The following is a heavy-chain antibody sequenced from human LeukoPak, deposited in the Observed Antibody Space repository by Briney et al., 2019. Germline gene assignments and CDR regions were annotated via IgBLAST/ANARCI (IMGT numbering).Heavy chain of an antibody. D-gene: IGHD6-19*01. CDR1: GFTFSSYA. CDR3: ARGGMAVARLDY. Sequence: GGSLRLSCAASGFTFSSYAMHWVRQAPGKGLEWVAVISYDGSNKYYADSVKGRFTISRDNSKNTLYLQMSSLRAEDTAVYYCARGGMAVARLDYWGRGTLVTVSS. J-gene: IGHJ4*02. V-gene: IGHV3-30-3*01. CDR2: ISYDGSNK.